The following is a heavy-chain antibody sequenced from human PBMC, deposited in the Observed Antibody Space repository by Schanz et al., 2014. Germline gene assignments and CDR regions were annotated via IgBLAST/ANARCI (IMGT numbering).Heavy chain of an antibody. D-gene: IGHD1-26*01. J-gene: IGHJ4*02. CDR1: GFTFSSYS. CDR2: ISSSSSTI. V-gene: IGHV3-48*02. Sequence: EVQLVESGGGLVQPGGSLRLSCAASGFTFSSYSMNWVRQAPGKGLEWVSYISSSSSTIYYADSVKGRFTISRDNAKNSLYLPMNSLRDEDTALCYCARGGATGFDYWGQGTVVTVSS. CDR3: ARGGATGFDY.